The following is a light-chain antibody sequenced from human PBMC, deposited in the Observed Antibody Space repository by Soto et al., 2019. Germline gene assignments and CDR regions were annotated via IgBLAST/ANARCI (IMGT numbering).Light chain of an antibody. Sequence: EIVLTQSPGTLSLSPGEGATLSCRASQTVSTSSLAWYQHKAGQPPRLLIYDASTRATGIPDRFSGSGSGTDFTLTISRLEAEDFAVYYCHQYATSPFTFGPGTELDIK. V-gene: IGKV3-20*01. CDR3: HQYATSPFT. CDR1: QTVSTSS. CDR2: DAS. J-gene: IGKJ3*01.